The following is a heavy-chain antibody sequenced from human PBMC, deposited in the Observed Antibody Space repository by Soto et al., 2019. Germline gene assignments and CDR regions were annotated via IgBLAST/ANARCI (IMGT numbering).Heavy chain of an antibody. CDR2: MSDAGIT. D-gene: IGHD4-17*01. CDR1: GFSVSAKY. V-gene: IGHV3-53*01. CDR3: AASVTTGGGFDI. J-gene: IGHJ3*02. Sequence: GSLRLSCAVSGFSVSAKYMIWGRQAPGKDLEWLSAMSDAGITSYADSVKGRFIISRDKTKNTVSLQMDSLKVDDTAVYYCAASVTTGGGFDIWGQGTMVTVSS.